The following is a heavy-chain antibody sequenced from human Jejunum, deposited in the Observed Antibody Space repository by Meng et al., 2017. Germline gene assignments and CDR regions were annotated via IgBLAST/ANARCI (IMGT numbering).Heavy chain of an antibody. CDR3: AKYGGSQYSSESSGSLDY. Sequence: QVHLQGPGHSRVTPSETPSPLSTFAAGAISGYYWSWIRQPPGKGLEWIGSIYYNGDTNSNPSLKSRLTISVDTSKNQFSLKLSSVTAANTAVYYCAKYGGSQYSSESSGSLDYWGRGTLVTVSS. CDR1: AGAISGYY. CDR2: IYYNGDT. J-gene: IGHJ4*02. V-gene: IGHV4-59*01. D-gene: IGHD3-22*01.